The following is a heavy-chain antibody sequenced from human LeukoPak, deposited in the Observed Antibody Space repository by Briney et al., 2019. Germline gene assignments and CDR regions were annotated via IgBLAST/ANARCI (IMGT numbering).Heavy chain of an antibody. J-gene: IGHJ4*02. CDR2: ITTNGGTT. CDR1: GFKFSDYP. Sequence: GGSLRLSCAASGFKFSDYPMHWVRQAPGKGLEYVSAITTNGGTTYYANSVRGRFIISRDNSKNTLYLQMSSLRAEDTAVYYCAKGLLWFGGLDYWGQGTLVTVSS. D-gene: IGHD3-10*01. V-gene: IGHV3-64*01. CDR3: AKGLLWFGGLDY.